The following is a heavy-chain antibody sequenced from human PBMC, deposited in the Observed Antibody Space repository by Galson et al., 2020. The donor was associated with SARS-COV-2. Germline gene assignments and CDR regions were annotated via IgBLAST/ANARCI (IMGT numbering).Heavy chain of an antibody. J-gene: IGHJ5*02. D-gene: IGHD1-26*01. CDR3: ARESLGALDP. Sequence: SETLSLTCSVSGGSINYYYWTWIRQSPGKGLEWIGEIYYSGTTTYNPSLERRVTMSIDTSNNQLSLKLTSVTAADTAVYYCARESLGALDPWGQGTLVTVSS. V-gene: IGHV4-59*12. CDR2: IYYSGTT. CDR1: GGSINYYY.